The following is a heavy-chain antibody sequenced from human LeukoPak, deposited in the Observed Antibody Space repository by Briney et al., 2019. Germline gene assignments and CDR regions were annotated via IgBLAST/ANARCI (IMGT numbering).Heavy chain of an antibody. D-gene: IGHD6-19*01. J-gene: IGHJ4*02. Sequence: PSETLSLTCTVSGGSISSSSYYWGWIRQPPGKGLEWIGSIYYSGSTHYNPSLKSRVTISVDTSKNQFSLKLSSVTAADTAVYYCARRAYSSGCRWGQGTLVTVSS. CDR3: ARRAYSSGCR. V-gene: IGHV4-39*01. CDR2: IYYSGST. CDR1: GGSISSSSYY.